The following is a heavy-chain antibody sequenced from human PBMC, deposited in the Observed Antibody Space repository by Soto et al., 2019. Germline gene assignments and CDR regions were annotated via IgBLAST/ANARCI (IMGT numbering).Heavy chain of an antibody. CDR2: LYKSRST. Sequence: QVRLQESGPGLVKPSETLSLTCSVSGDSVTRANAYWIWLRQAPGKGLEWIGYLYKSRSTNYKPPLRRRVSLSLDTSKNQFSGNLTSVTTADSAIYYCAKLQPPGWIDAWGYGTLVAVS. J-gene: IGHJ5*01. V-gene: IGHV4-61*01. CDR1: GDSVTRANAY. CDR3: AKLQPPGWIDA. D-gene: IGHD4-4*01.